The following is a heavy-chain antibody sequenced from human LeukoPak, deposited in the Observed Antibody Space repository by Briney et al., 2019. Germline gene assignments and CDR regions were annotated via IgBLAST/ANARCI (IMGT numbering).Heavy chain of an antibody. Sequence: PGGSLRLSCAASGFTFSSYAMHWVRQAPGKGLEWVAVISYDGSNKYYADSVKGQFTISRDNSKNTLYLQMNSLRAEDTAVYYCARAQYSSSWYLFDYWGQGTLVTVSS. CDR2: ISYDGSNK. V-gene: IGHV3-30*04. CDR3: ARAQYSSSWYLFDY. J-gene: IGHJ4*02. CDR1: GFTFSSYA. D-gene: IGHD6-13*01.